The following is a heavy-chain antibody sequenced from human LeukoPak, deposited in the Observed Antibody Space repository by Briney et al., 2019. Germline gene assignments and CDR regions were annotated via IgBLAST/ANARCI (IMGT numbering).Heavy chain of an antibody. CDR1: GGSFDDYY. CDR2: IHPHGIF. J-gene: IGHJ5*02. CDR3: ARGRDRSKAGDL. V-gene: IGHV4-34*01. Sequence: SDTLSLTCDASGGSFDDYYCSWIRQPPGKGLEWIGEIHPHGIFYYNSSLMSRVTISIDTSKSQFSLRLTSVTAADTAFYYCARGRDRSKAGDLWGQGSLVTVSS. D-gene: IGHD5-24*01.